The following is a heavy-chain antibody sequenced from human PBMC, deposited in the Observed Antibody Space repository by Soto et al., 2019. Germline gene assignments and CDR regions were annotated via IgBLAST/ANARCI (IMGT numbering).Heavy chain of an antibody. V-gene: IGHV4-31*03. Sequence: SETLSLTCTVSGGSISSGNYFWSCIRQHPGKGLEWIGYIYYSGSTYYNPSLKSRVTISVGTSKNQFSLKLTSVNAADTAVYYCARVHVMVVAGSTFDYWGQGTLVTVSS. J-gene: IGHJ4*02. D-gene: IGHD6-19*01. CDR3: ARVHVMVVAGSTFDY. CDR2: IYYSGST. CDR1: GGSISSGNYF.